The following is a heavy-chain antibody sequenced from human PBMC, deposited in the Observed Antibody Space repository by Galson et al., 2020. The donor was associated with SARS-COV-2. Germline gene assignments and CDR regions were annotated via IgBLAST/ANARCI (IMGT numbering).Heavy chain of an antibody. CDR1: GFTFSTYS. D-gene: IGHD6-19*01. Sequence: GESLRLACAASGFTFSTYSMNWVRQAPGKGLEWDSSISRTSKHIYYADSVKGRSTITRDNAMNSLYLQMNSLRVEDTAVYYCARVQGQQWLSGLDSYDGLYVWGRETPVTVS. CDR2: ISRTSKHI. CDR3: ARVQGQQWLSGLDSYDGLYV. J-gene: IGHJ6*02. V-gene: IGHV3-21*01.